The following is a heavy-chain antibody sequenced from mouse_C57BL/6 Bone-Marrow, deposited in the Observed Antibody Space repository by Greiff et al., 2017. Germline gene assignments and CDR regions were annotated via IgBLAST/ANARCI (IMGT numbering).Heavy chain of an antibody. Sequence: QVQLQQSGPELVKPGASVKISCKASGYAFSSSWMNWVKQRPGKGLEWIGRIYPGDGDTNYNGKFKGKATLTADKSSSTAYMQLSSLTSEDSAIYCCASFPYDYDGDWYFDVWGTGTTVTVSS. J-gene: IGHJ1*03. CDR3: ASFPYDYDGDWYFDV. CDR1: GYAFSSSW. CDR2: IYPGDGDT. D-gene: IGHD2-4*01. V-gene: IGHV1-82*01.